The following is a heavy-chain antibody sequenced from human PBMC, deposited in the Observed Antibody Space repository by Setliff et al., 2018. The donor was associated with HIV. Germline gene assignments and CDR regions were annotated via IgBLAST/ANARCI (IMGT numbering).Heavy chain of an antibody. V-gene: IGHV1-46*01. CDR3: ARGPYQARGTFDY. D-gene: IGHD1-26*01. CDR1: GYTFTGYY. J-gene: IGHJ4*02. Sequence: ASVKVSCKASGYTFTGYYMHWVRQAPGQGLEWMGIINPSGGSTSYAQKFQGRVTMTRDTSISTGYMEVSRLRSDDTAVYYCARGPYQARGTFDYWGQGTLVTVSS. CDR2: INPSGGST.